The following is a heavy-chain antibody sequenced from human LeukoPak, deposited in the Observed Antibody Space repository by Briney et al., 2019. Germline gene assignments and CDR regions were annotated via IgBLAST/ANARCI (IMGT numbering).Heavy chain of an antibody. Sequence: GESLRLSCAASGFXVSSNYINWVRQAPGKGLEWVSVIYSGGSTYYADSVKGRFTISRDNSKNTLYLQMNSLRAEDTAVYYCARSAAGTTAVFDYWGQGTLVTVSS. D-gene: IGHD6-13*01. CDR3: ARSAAGTTAVFDY. CDR1: GFXVSSNY. J-gene: IGHJ4*02. V-gene: IGHV3-66*01. CDR2: IYSGGST.